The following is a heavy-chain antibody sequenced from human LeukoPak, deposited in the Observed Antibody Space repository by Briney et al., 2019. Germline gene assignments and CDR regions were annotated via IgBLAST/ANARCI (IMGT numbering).Heavy chain of an antibody. CDR2: IWYDGGNK. CDR3: GRDGDRATAHRNYGEFDY. CDR1: GFTFSSYG. D-gene: IGHD1-14*01. J-gene: IGHJ4*02. Sequence: GGSLRLSCAASGFTFSSYGMHWVRQAPGKGLEWVAVIWYDGGNKYYADSVKRRFTISRDNSNNTLFLQINSLRDEKTAVYYGGRDGDRATAHRNYGEFDYGGQGTLVTVSS. V-gene: IGHV3-33*01.